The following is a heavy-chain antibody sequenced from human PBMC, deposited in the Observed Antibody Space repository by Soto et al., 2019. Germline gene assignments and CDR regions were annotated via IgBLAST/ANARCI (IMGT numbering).Heavy chain of an antibody. V-gene: IGHV3-30-3*01. D-gene: IGHD5-12*01. J-gene: IGHJ6*02. CDR3: ARVPAELVAFLYTYPQDGREQMSDMAV. Sequence: QMQLAQSGGGVVQPGRSLRLSCAASGFTFSYNPMHLVRPAPGKGMEWVAVISLDGSNKYYSDSVKGRFTISSDNSKNTFYLQMNDLRSEGTAVYYCARVPAELVAFLYTYPQDGREQMSDMAVWGQGTMVTVSS. CDR2: ISLDGSNK. CDR1: GFTFSYNP.